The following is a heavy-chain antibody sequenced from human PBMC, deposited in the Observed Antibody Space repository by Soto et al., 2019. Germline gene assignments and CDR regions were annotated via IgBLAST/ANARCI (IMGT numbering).Heavy chain of an antibody. CDR1: GYSFAGYW. V-gene: IGHV5-51*01. CDR2: IYPGDSDT. D-gene: IGHD6-13*01. Sequence: PGESLKISCKGSGYSFAGYWITWVRPMPGKGLEWMGIIYPGDSDTRYSPSFQGQVTISADKSISTAYLQWSSLKASDNAMYYCARLRIAAAGTGYYYYGMDVWGQGTTVTVSS. J-gene: IGHJ6*02. CDR3: ARLRIAAAGTGYYYYGMDV.